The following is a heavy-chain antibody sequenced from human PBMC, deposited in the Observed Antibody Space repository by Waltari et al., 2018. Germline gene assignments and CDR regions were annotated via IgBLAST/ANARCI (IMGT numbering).Heavy chain of an antibody. V-gene: IGHV3-23*01. CDR1: GFSFDSTG. J-gene: IGHJ2*01. Sequence: EVQLLESGGGLVQPGGSLRLSCVASGFSFDSTGMSWVRQAPGRGLEWVSSISAGGGSTYYADSVKGRFTISRDNSKNTLYLQMNSLRAEDTAVYYCAKIKIIGNWCFDLWGRGTLVTVSS. CDR2: ISAGGGST. CDR3: AKIKIIGNWCFDL. D-gene: IGHD1-20*01.